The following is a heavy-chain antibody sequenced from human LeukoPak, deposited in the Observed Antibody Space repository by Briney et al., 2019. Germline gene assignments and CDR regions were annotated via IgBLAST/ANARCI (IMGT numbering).Heavy chain of an antibody. CDR2: IRYDGSNK. CDR1: GFTFSSYA. J-gene: IGHJ4*02. CDR3: AKEEWELSFLFDY. D-gene: IGHD1-26*01. V-gene: IGHV3-30*02. Sequence: GGSLRLSCAASGFTFSSYAMSWVRQAPGKGLEWVAFIRYDGSNKYYADSVKGRFTISRDNSKNTLYLQMNSLRAEDTAVYYCAKEEWELSFLFDYWGQGTLVTVSS.